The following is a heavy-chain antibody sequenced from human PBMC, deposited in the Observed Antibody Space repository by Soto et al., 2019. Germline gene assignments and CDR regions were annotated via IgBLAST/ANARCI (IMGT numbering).Heavy chain of an antibody. Sequence: EVQLLESGGALVHPGGSLSLSCAASGFTFTSYAMTWVRQAPEKGLEWVSSISASGGTTYYTDSVKGRFTISRDNSKNTLFLQMNSLRAEDTAVYYCAKAWGWFDPWGQGTLVTFSA. CDR3: AKAWGWFDP. D-gene: IGHD3-16*01. CDR2: ISASGGTT. V-gene: IGHV3-23*01. CDR1: GFTFTSYA. J-gene: IGHJ5*02.